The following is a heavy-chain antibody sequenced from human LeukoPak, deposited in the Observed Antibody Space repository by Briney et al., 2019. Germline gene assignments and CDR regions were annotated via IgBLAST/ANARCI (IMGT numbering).Heavy chain of an antibody. D-gene: IGHD5-12*01. CDR1: GFTFDDYA. J-gene: IGHJ2*01. CDR2: ISWNSGSI. V-gene: IGHV3-9*01. Sequence: GGSLRLSCAASGFTFDDYAMPWVRQAPGKGLEWVSGISWNSGSIGYADSVKGRFTISRDNAKNSLYLQMNSLRAEDTAFYYCVKVISGYTWYFDLWGRGTLVTVSS. CDR3: VKVISGYTWYFDL.